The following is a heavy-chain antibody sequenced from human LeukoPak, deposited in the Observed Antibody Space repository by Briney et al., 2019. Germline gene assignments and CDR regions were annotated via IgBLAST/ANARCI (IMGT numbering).Heavy chain of an antibody. V-gene: IGHV1-2*02. Sequence: ASVKVSCKASGYTFTGYYMHWVRQAPGQGLEWMGWINPNSGGTNYAQKFQGRVTMTRDTSISTAYMELSRLRSDDTAVYYCARELRYFDWLSSKPFDCWGQGTLVTVSS. CDR2: INPNSGGT. CDR3: ARELRYFDWLSSKPFDC. J-gene: IGHJ4*02. CDR1: GYTFTGYY. D-gene: IGHD3-9*01.